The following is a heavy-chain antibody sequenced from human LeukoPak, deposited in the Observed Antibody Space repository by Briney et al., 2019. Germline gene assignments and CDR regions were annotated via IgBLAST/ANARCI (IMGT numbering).Heavy chain of an antibody. D-gene: IGHD5-18*01. J-gene: IGHJ4*02. V-gene: IGHV4-4*07. Sequence: SETLSLTGTVSGGSISSYYWSWIRQPAGKGLEWIGRIYTSGSTNYNPSLESRVTMSVDTSKNQFSLKLSSVTAADTAVYYCARSGYSYGQIDYWGQGTPVTVSS. CDR1: GGSISSYY. CDR2: IYTSGST. CDR3: ARSGYSYGQIDY.